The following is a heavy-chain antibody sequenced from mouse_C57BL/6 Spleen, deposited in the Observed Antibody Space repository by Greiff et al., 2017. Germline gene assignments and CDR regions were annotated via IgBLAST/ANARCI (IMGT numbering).Heavy chain of an antibody. CDR1: GFTFSDYG. D-gene: IGHD2-12*01. V-gene: IGHV5-17*01. Sequence: EVKLVESGGGLVKPGGSLKLSCAASGFTFSDYGMHWVRQAPEQGLEWVAYISSGSSTIYYADTVKGRFTISRDNAKNTLFLQMTSLRSEDTAMYYCASSGNSFSFFAYWGQGTTLTVSS. CDR2: ISSGSSTI. CDR3: ASSGNSFSFFAY. J-gene: IGHJ2*01.